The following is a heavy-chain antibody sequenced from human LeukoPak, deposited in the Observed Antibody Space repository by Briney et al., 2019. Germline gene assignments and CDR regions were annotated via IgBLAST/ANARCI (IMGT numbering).Heavy chain of an antibody. CDR3: ARGPRLERHGMDV. CDR1: GFTVSRNY. D-gene: IGHD1-1*01. V-gene: IGHV3-66*01. Sequence: GGSLRLSCAASGFTVSRNYMSWVRQAPGKGLEWVSVISSGDTTYYADSVKGRFTISRDSSKNTLYLQMDSLRAEDTAVYFCARGPRLERHGMDVWGQGTTVTVSS. J-gene: IGHJ6*02. CDR2: ISSGDTT.